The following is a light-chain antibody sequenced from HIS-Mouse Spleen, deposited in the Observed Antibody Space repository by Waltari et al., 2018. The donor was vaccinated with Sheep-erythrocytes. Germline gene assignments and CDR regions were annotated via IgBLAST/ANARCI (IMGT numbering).Light chain of an antibody. CDR1: QSVFYSSNNKNY. J-gene: IGKJ4*01. V-gene: IGKV4-1*01. CDR2: WAS. Sequence: DIVMTQSPDSLAVSLGERATINCKSSQSVFYSSNNKNYLAWYQQKPVQPPKLLIYWASTRESGVPDRFSGSGSGTDFTLTISSLQAEDVAVYYCQQYYSTLTFGGGTKVEIK. CDR3: QQYYSTLT.